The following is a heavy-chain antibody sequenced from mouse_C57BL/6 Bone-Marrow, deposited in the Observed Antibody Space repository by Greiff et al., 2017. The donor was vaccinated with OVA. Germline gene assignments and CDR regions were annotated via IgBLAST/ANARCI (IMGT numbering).Heavy chain of an antibody. CDR1: GFTFSSYT. J-gene: IGHJ2*01. CDR2: ISGGGGNT. D-gene: IGHD1-1*01. V-gene: IGHV5-9*01. Sequence: EVQGVESGGGLVKPGGSLKLSCAASGFTFSSYTMSWVRQTPEKRLEWVATISGGGGNTYYPDSVKGRFTISRDNAKNTLYLQMSSLGSEDTALYYCAILLRYLDYWGQGTTLTVSS. CDR3: AILLRYLDY.